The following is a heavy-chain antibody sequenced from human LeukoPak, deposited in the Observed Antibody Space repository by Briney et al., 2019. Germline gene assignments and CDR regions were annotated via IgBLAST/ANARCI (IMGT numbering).Heavy chain of an antibody. V-gene: IGHV3-23*01. J-gene: IGHJ4*02. CDR2: ISGSGGST. CDR1: GFTFSSYA. CDR3: AKRRHSGSLDY. D-gene: IGHD1-26*01. Sequence: SGGSLRLSCAASGFTFSSYAMSWVRQAPGRGLEWVSAISGSGGSTYYADSVKGRFTISRDNSKNTLYLQMNGLRAEDTAVYYCAKRRHSGSLDYWGQGTLVTVSS.